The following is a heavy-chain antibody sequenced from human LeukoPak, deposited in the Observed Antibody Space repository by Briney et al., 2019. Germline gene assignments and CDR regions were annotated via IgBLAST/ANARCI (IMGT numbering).Heavy chain of an antibody. CDR3: AKAYYYDSSGFDY. V-gene: IGHV3-74*01. CDR1: GFTCSSNW. Sequence: QSGGSLRLSGAASGFTCSSNWMHWVRQAPGKGLVWVSRIKSDGSITNYADSVKGRFTISRDNSKNTLYLQMNSLRAEDTAVYYCAKAYYYDSSGFDYWGQGTLVTVSS. CDR2: IKSDGSIT. J-gene: IGHJ4*02. D-gene: IGHD3-22*01.